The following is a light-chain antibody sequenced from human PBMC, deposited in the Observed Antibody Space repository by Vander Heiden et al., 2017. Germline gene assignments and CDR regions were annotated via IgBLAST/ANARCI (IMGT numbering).Light chain of an antibody. CDR2: AAS. CDR3: QKYNSAPQVT. Sequence: DIQMTQSPSSLSTSVGDRGTITCRASQGISNYLAWYQQKPGKVPKLLIYAASTLQSGVPSRFSGSGSGTDFTLTISSLQPEDVATYYCQKYNSAPQVTFGQGTRLEIK. V-gene: IGKV1-27*01. CDR1: QGISNY. J-gene: IGKJ5*01.